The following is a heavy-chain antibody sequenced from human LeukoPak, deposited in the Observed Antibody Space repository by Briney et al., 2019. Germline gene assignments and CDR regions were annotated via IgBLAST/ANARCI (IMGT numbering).Heavy chain of an antibody. J-gene: IGHJ4*02. V-gene: IGHV3-33*01. D-gene: IGHD6-13*01. CDR1: GFTFSSYG. CDR2: IWYDGSNK. CDR3: ARIMGQQLVRWALTARYAIDY. Sequence: PGRSLRLSCAASGFTFSSYGMHWVRQAPGKGLEWVAVIWYDGSNKYYADSVKGRLTISRDNSKNTLYLQMNSLRAEDTAVYYCARIMGQQLVRWALTARYAIDYWGQGTLVTVSS.